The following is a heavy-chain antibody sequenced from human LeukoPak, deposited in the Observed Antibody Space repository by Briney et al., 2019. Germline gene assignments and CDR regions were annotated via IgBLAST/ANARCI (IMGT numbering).Heavy chain of an antibody. D-gene: IGHD1-26*01. CDR1: GYSISSGYY. CDR2: IYHSGST. Sequence: SETLSLICAVSGYSISSGYYWGWIRQPPGKGLEWIWSIYHSGSTYYNPSLKSRVTISVDTSKNQFSLKLSSVAAADTAVYYCARRGHSGSYYTFDCWGQGTLVTVSS. J-gene: IGHJ4*02. CDR3: ARRGHSGSYYTFDC. V-gene: IGHV4-38-2*01.